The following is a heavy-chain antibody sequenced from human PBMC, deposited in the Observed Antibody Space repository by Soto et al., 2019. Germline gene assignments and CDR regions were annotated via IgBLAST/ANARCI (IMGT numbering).Heavy chain of an antibody. D-gene: IGHD6-19*01. CDR1: GYTFTSYG. CDR2: ISAYNGNT. CDR3: ASDLRGIAVAGTSPFDY. J-gene: IGHJ4*02. Sequence: QVQLVQSGAEVKKPGASVKVSCKASGYTFTSYGISWVRQAPGQGLEWMGWISAYNGNTNYAQKLQGRVTMTTDTSTSTAYMELRSLRSDDTAVYYCASDLRGIAVAGTSPFDYWGQGTLVTVSS. V-gene: IGHV1-18*01.